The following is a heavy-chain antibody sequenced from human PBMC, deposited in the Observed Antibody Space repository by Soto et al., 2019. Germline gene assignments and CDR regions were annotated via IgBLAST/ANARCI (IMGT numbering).Heavy chain of an antibody. D-gene: IGHD3-22*01. CDR1: GYSISSGYH. CDR3: ARVSYYDSSGYQGWFDP. V-gene: IGHV4-38-2*01. CDR2: IYHSGST. Sequence: SETLSLTCAVSGYSISSGYHWGWIRQPPGKGLEWIGSIYHSGSTYYNPSLKSRVTISVDTSKNQFSLKLSSVTAADTAVYYCARVSYYDSSGYQGWFDPWGQGTLVTVSS. J-gene: IGHJ5*02.